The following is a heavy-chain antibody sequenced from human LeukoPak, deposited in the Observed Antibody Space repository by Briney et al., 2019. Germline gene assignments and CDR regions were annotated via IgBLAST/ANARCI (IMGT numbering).Heavy chain of an antibody. CDR1: GFTFDDYA. CDR2: ISWNSGSI. CDR3: AKDRYSSGWSHLDY. V-gene: IGHV3-9*01. D-gene: IGHD6-19*01. J-gene: IGHJ4*02. Sequence: PGRSLRLSCAASGFTFDDYAMHWVRQAPGKGLEWVSGISWNSGSIGYADSVKGRFTIPRDNAKNSLYLQMNSLRAEDTALYYCAKDRYSSGWSHLDYWGQGTLVTVSS.